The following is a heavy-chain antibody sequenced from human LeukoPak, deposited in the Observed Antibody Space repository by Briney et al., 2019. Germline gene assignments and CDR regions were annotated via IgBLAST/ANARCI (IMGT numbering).Heavy chain of an antibody. CDR1: GFTFSNYA. J-gene: IGHJ4*02. Sequence: GGSLRLSCAASGFTFSNYAMSWVRQAPGKGLEWVSSITGSGGSTYYADSVKGRFTISRDNSKNTLYLQMNSLRAEDTAMYYCTRDRIAVAGTYFDYWGQGTLVTVSS. CDR3: TRDRIAVAGTYFDY. CDR2: ITGSGGST. V-gene: IGHV3-23*01. D-gene: IGHD6-19*01.